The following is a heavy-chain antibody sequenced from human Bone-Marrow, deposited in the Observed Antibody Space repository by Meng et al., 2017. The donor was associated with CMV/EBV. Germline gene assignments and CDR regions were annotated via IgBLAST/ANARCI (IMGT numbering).Heavy chain of an antibody. Sequence: GESLKISCAASGFTFSSYSMNWVRQAPGKGLEWVSSISSSSSCIYYADSVKGRFTISRDNAKNSLYLQMNSLRAEDTAVYYCARDGDRGIFGVGEDAFDIWGQGTMVTVSS. V-gene: IGHV3-21*01. CDR2: ISSSSSCI. CDR1: GFTFSSYS. J-gene: IGHJ3*02. D-gene: IGHD3-3*01. CDR3: ARDGDRGIFGVGEDAFDI.